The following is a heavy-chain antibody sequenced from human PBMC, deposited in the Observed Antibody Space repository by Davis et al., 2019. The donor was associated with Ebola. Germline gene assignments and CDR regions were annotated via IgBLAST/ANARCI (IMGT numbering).Heavy chain of an antibody. J-gene: IGHJ4*02. D-gene: IGHD6-19*01. CDR1: GFTFSNYW. CDR3: ARDRGIAVTVN. Sequence: HTGGSLRLSCAASGFTFSNYWMNWVRQAPGKGLVWVSRISSDGSSTSYADSVKGRFTISRDNAKNTLYLQMNSLRAEDTAVYYCARDRGIAVTVNWGQGTLVTVSS. V-gene: IGHV3-74*01. CDR2: ISSDGSST.